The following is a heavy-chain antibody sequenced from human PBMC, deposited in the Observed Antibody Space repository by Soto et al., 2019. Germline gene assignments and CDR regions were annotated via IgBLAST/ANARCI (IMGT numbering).Heavy chain of an antibody. CDR3: ARGIAVAGTKDYYYYYGMDV. D-gene: IGHD6-19*01. CDR2: ISSSSSYI. Sequence: GGSLRLSCAASGFTFSSYSMNWVRQAPGKGLEWVSSISSSSSYIYYADSVKGRFTISRDNAKNSLYLQMNSLRAEDTAVYYCARGIAVAGTKDYYYYYGMDVWGQGTTVTVSS. J-gene: IGHJ6*02. V-gene: IGHV3-21*01. CDR1: GFTFSSYS.